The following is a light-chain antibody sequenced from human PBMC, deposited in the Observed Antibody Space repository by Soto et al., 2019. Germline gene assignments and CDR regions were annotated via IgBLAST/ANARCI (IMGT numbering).Light chain of an antibody. CDR3: QQYKSYSGT. J-gene: IGKJ1*01. Sequence: DIQMTQSPSTLSASVGDRVTITCRASQSISSWLAWYQQKPGKAPKLLIYHASSLASGVPSRFSGSGSGTEFTLTISSLHPDDFATYYCQQYKSYSGTFGQGTKVDI. V-gene: IGKV1-5*01. CDR1: QSISSW. CDR2: HAS.